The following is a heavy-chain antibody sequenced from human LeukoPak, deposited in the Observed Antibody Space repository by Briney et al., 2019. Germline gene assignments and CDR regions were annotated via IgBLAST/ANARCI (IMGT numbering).Heavy chain of an antibody. J-gene: IGHJ1*01. D-gene: IGHD6-19*01. Sequence: ASVKVSCKASGYTFTGYYMHWVRQAPGQGLEWMGRINPNSGGTNYAQKFQGRVTMTRDTSISTAYMELSRLRSDDTAVYYCARGLGGGWYGSRYFQHWGQGTLVTVSS. CDR3: ARGLGGGWYGSRYFQH. V-gene: IGHV1-2*06. CDR2: INPNSGGT. CDR1: GYTFTGYY.